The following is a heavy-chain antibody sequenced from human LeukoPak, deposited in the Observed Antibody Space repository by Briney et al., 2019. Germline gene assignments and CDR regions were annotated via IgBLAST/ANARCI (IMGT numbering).Heavy chain of an antibody. J-gene: IGHJ4*02. D-gene: IGHD7-27*01. CDR2: IYYSGST. V-gene: IGHV4-59*01. CDR3: ARESSWGNFDY. Sequence: PPETLSLTCTVSGGSISSYYWSWIRQPAGKGLEWIGYIYYSGSTNYNPSLKSRVTISVDTSKNQFSLKLSYVTAADTAVYFCARESSWGNFDYWGQGTLVTVSS. CDR1: GGSISSYY.